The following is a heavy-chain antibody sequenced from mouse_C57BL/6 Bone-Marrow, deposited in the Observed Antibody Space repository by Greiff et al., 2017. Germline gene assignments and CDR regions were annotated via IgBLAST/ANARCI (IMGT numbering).Heavy chain of an antibody. CDR3: ASREIPLNTLFGY. J-gene: IGHJ2*01. D-gene: IGHD5-2*01. Sequence: QVQLQQPGAELVKPGASVKLSCKASGYTFTSYWMHWVKQRPGQGLEWIGMIHPNSGSTNYNEKFKSKATLTVDKSSSTAYMQLSSLTSEDSAVYYCASREIPLNTLFGYWGGGTALTVPS. CDR2: IHPNSGST. V-gene: IGHV1-64*01. CDR1: GYTFTSYW.